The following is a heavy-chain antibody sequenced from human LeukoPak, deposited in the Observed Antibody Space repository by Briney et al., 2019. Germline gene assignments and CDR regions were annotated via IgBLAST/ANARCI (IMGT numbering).Heavy chain of an antibody. CDR1: VYSFTAHY. CDR3: ARDPTLWSGYDMDL. D-gene: IGHD5-18*01. Sequence: ASVKVSCTASVYSFTAHYFHWVRQAPGQGLEWMGWIDPNSGDTNYAQKFQGWVTMTRDTSISTIYVELTRLKSNDTAVYYCARDPTLWSGYDMDLWGQGTTVTVSS. J-gene: IGHJ6*02. CDR2: IDPNSGDT. V-gene: IGHV1-2*04.